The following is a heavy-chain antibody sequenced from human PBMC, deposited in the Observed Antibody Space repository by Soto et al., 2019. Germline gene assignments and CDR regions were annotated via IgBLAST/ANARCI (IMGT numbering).Heavy chain of an antibody. CDR2: NYHSRTT. V-gene: IGHV4-59*01. CDR3: VREAYIGYGHAIDH. J-gene: IGHJ4*02. Sequence: PSETLSLTGAVSGVTISTYYWSCIRHPPGKRLEWIGYNYHSRTTNYNPSLKSRVTISVDTSKNQFSLRLSSVTAADTAIYYCVREAYIGYGHAIDHWGQGTLVTVSS. CDR1: GVTISTYY. D-gene: IGHD5-12*01.